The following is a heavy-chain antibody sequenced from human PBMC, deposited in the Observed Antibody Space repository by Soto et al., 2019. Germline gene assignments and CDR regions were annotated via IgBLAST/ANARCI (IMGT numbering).Heavy chain of an antibody. V-gene: IGHV4-30-2*01. J-gene: IGHJ4*02. CDR3: ARGSYSDYRHFDY. D-gene: IGHD5-12*01. Sequence: SETLSLTXAVSGGSISSGGYSWSWIRQPPGKGLEWIGYIYHSGSTYYNPSLKSRVTISVDRSKNQFSLKLSSVTAADTAVYYCARGSYSDYRHFDYWGQGTLVTVSS. CDR2: IYHSGST. CDR1: GGSISSGGYS.